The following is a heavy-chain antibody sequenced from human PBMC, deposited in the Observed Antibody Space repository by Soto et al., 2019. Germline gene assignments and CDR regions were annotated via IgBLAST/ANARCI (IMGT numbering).Heavy chain of an antibody. V-gene: IGHV1-69*13. Sequence: SVKVSCKASGGTFSSYAISWVRQAPGQGLEWMGGIIPIFGTANYAQKFQGRVTITADESTSTAYMELSSLRSEDTAVYYCARDKISGEAWFDPWGQGTLVTVSS. J-gene: IGHJ5*02. CDR1: GGTFSSYA. CDR2: IIPIFGTA. D-gene: IGHD7-27*01. CDR3: ARDKISGEAWFDP.